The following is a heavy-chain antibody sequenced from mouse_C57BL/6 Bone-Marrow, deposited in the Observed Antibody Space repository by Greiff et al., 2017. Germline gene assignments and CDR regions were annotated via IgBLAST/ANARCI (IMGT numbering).Heavy chain of an antibody. CDR2: ISDGGSYT. V-gene: IGHV5-4*01. D-gene: IGHD2-5*01. CDR3: ARDKGYSNYDY. Sequence: EVQRVESGGGLVKPGGSLKLSCAASVFTFSSYAMSWVRQTPEKRLEWVATISDGGSYTYYPDNVKGRFTISRDNAKNNLYLQMSHLKSEDTAMYYCARDKGYSNYDYWGQGTTLTVSS. CDR1: VFTFSSYA. J-gene: IGHJ2*01.